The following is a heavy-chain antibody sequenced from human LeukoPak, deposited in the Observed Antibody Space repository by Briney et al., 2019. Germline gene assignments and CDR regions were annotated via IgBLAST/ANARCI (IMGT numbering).Heavy chain of an antibody. Sequence: SETLSLTCTVSGGSISSYYWSWIRQPAGKGLEWIGRIYTRWSTNYNPSLKSRVTMSVDTSKNQFSLKLSSVTAADTAVYYCARSKGIAAAGSYYYYYGMDVWGQGTTVTVSS. CDR3: ARSKGIAAAGSYYYYYGMDV. CDR2: IYTRWST. J-gene: IGHJ6*02. V-gene: IGHV4-4*07. CDR1: GGSISSYY. D-gene: IGHD6-13*01.